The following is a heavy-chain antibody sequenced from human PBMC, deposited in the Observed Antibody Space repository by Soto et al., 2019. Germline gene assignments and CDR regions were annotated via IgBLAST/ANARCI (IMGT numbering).Heavy chain of an antibody. J-gene: IGHJ5*02. CDR3: AKVLPEYSGYDGNWFDP. Sequence: GGSLRLSCAASGFTFSSYAMSWVRQAPGKGLEWVSAISGSGGSTYYADSVKGRFTISRDNSKNTLYLQMNSLRAEDTAVYYCAKVLPEYSGYDGNWFDPWGQGTLVTVSS. V-gene: IGHV3-23*01. D-gene: IGHD5-12*01. CDR2: ISGSGGST. CDR1: GFTFSSYA.